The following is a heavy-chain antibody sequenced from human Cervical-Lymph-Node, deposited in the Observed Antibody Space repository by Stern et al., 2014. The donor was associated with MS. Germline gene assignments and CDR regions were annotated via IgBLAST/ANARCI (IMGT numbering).Heavy chain of an antibody. V-gene: IGHV5-51*03. CDR3: ARRCRDNNCYDAFDL. Sequence: MQLVQSGAEVKKSGESLKISCKVSGYSFTTYWIGWVRQMPGKGLEWMGIVDPSDSETRYSPSFQGQVTMLADKSISTAYLQWSSLRASDTAMYYCARRCRDNNCYDAFDLWGQGTMVTVSS. J-gene: IGHJ3*01. CDR2: VDPSDSET. D-gene: IGHD1-1*01. CDR1: GYSFTTYW.